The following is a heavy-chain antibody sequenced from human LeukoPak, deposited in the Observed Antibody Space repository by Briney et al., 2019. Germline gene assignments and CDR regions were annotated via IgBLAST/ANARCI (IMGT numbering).Heavy chain of an antibody. V-gene: IGHV4-39*07. CDR2: IYYSGST. J-gene: IGHJ6*02. D-gene: IGHD3-3*01. CDR1: GGSISSSSYY. CDR3: ARARGVVIIPSVYYYYGMDV. Sequence: SETLSLTCTVSGGSISSSSYYWGWIRQPPGKGLEWIGSIYYSGSTYYNPSLKSRVTISVDTSKNQFSLKLSSVTAADTAVYYCARARGVVIIPSVYYYYGMDVWGQGTTVTVSS.